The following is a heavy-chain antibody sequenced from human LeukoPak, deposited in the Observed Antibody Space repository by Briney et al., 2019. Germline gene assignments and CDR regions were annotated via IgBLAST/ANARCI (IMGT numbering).Heavy chain of an antibody. CDR2: IYGDDDK. CDR1: GFSLNTHAVV. CDR3: VHRTSVTSVDH. J-gene: IGHJ4*02. V-gene: IGHV2-5*02. Sequence: SGPTLVKPTQTLTLTCTFSGFSLNTHAVVVGWVRQPPGQDLEWLTFIYGDDDKRYSPSLESRLTITKDTSKNQVVLTMTDMDYVDTATYYCVHRTSVTSVDHWGQGTLVTVSS. D-gene: IGHD4-17*01.